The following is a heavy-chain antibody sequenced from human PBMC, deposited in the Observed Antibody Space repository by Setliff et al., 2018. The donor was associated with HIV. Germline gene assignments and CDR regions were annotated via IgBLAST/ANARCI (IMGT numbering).Heavy chain of an antibody. D-gene: IGHD3-3*01. J-gene: IGHJ4*02. CDR3: ATFADGPDS. V-gene: IGHV3-7*01. CDR1: GFSFSNSW. CDR2: IKEDGREK. Sequence: GGSLRLSCAASGFSFSNSWMTWVRQAPGKGLEWVATIKEDGREKYYVGSVKGRFTISRDNAKRSLYLQMNRLKTDDAAFYYCATFADGPDSWGQGTLVTVSS.